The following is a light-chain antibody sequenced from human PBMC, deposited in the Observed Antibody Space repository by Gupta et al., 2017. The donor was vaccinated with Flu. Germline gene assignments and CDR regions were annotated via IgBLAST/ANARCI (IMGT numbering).Light chain of an antibody. CDR3: CSYAGGGTYV. V-gene: IGLV2-23*01. CDR2: EGT. Sequence: QSALTQPAAVSGSPGQSITIPCTGRTSDVGSYKFVSWFQQHPGKAPKLMIFEGTKRPSGVSYRFSGSRSDYTASLTISGLQAEDEADYYCCSYAGGGTYVFGTGTKVTV. CDR1: TSDVGSYKF. J-gene: IGLJ1*01.